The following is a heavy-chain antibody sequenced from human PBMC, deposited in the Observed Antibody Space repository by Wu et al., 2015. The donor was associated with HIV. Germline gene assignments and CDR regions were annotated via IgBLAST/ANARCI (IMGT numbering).Heavy chain of an antibody. CDR1: GGTFTSYA. CDR3: YVRGRDGPGTVGGPTFTLPDRRGPGRERDV. V-gene: IGHV1-69*05. Sequence: QVHLVQSGAEVKKSGSSVKVSCQASGGTFTSYAFSWVRQAPGQGFEWMGGISPISETPDTHRSFRAESRLPRTNPRAQSTYEFSSLXLEDDADYYYYVRGRDGPGTVGGPTFTLPDRRGPGRERDV. D-gene: IGHD3-10*02. CDR2: ISPISETP. J-gene: IGHJ6*01.